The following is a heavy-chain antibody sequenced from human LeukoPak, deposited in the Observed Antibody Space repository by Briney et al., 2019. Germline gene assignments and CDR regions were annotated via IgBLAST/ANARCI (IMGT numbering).Heavy chain of an antibody. Sequence: PGGSLRLSCAASGFTFSSYGMHWVRQAPGKGLEWVAVIWYDGSNKYYADSVKGRFTISRDNSKNTLYLQMNSLRAEDTAVYYCARGGYYYDSSGYHPDYWGQGTLVSVSS. CDR2: IWYDGSNK. CDR1: GFTFSSYG. J-gene: IGHJ4*02. D-gene: IGHD3-22*01. CDR3: ARGGYYYDSSGYHPDY. V-gene: IGHV3-33*01.